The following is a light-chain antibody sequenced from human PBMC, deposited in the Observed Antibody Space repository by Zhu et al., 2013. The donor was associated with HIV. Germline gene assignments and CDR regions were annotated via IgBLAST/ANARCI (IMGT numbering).Light chain of an antibody. CDR2: KAS. V-gene: IGKV1-5*03. CDR3: QQYNSYPYT. Sequence: DIKMTQSPSTLSASIGDRVTITCRASQSISSWLAWYQQQPGKAPKLLIYKASFLESGVPSRFSGGGSGTEFTLTISSLQPDDFATFYCQQYNSYPYTFGQGTNLEIK. J-gene: IGKJ2*01. CDR1: QSISSW.